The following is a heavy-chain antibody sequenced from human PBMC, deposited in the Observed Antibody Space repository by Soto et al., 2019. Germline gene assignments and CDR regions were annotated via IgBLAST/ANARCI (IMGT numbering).Heavy chain of an antibody. CDR3: ARDLCGGWCGAMDV. CDR1: GFTFSSYG. V-gene: IGHV3-33*01. Sequence: QVQLVESGGGVVQPGRSLRLSCAASGFTFSSYGMHWVRQAPGKGLEWVAVIWYDGSNKQYVVPVKGRFTISRDNSKNTLYLQMNILRAEDTAVYYCARDLCGGWCGAMDVWGQGTTVTVSS. D-gene: IGHD6-19*01. CDR2: IWYDGSNK. J-gene: IGHJ6*02.